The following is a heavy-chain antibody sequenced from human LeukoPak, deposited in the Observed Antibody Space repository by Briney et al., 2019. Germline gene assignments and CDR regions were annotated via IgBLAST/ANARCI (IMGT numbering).Heavy chain of an antibody. J-gene: IGHJ3*02. CDR3: GTEYYYDSSGYYTGHAFDI. CDR2: ISGSGGST. V-gene: IGHV3-23*01. CDR1: GFTFSSYA. D-gene: IGHD3-22*01. Sequence: GGSLRLSCAASGFTFSSYAMSWDRQAPGKGLEWASAISGSGGSTYYADSVKGRFTISRDNSKNTLYLQMNSLRAEDTAVYYCGTEYYYDSSGYYTGHAFDIWGQGTMVTVSS.